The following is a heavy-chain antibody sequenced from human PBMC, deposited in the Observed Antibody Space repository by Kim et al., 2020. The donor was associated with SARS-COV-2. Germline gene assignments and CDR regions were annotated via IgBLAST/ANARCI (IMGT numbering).Heavy chain of an antibody. D-gene: IGHD3-10*01. CDR3: ARDLAFGGPPDY. Sequence: YNSGSVKGLVTISEANSKNTLCLQMNSLRAEDTAVYYCARDLAFGGPPDYWGQGTLVTVSS. J-gene: IGHJ4*02. V-gene: IGHV3-33*01.